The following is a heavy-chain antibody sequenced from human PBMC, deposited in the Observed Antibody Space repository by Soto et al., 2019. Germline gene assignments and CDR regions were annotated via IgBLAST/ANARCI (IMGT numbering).Heavy chain of an antibody. Sequence: GGSLRLSCAASGFTFSDYYMSWIRQAPGKGLEWVSYISSSGSTIYYADSVKGRFTISRDNAKNSLYLQMNSLRAEDTAVYYCARVGEYCSSTSCPKRVGVGYYYYMDVWGKGTTVTVSS. CDR1: GFTFSDYY. CDR2: ISSSGSTI. D-gene: IGHD2-2*01. J-gene: IGHJ6*03. V-gene: IGHV3-11*01. CDR3: ARVGEYCSSTSCPKRVGVGYYYYMDV.